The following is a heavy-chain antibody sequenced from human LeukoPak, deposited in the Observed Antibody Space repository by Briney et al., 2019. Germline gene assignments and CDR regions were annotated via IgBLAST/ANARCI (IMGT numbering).Heavy chain of an antibody. CDR2: INAGNGNT. D-gene: IGHD3-10*01. J-gene: IGHJ4*02. Sequence: AASVKVSCKASGYTFTSYAMHWVRQAPGQRLEWMGWINAGNGNTKYSQKFQGRVTITRDTSASTAYMELSSLRSEDTAVYYCARVLLWFGEFSFDYWGQGTLVTVSS. CDR3: ARVLLWFGEFSFDY. V-gene: IGHV1-3*01. CDR1: GYTFTSYA.